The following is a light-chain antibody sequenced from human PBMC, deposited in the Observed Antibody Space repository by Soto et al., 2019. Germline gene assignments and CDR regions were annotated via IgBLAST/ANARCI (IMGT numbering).Light chain of an antibody. Sequence: EIVMTQSPATLSVYPVERATLSCRASQSVSSNLAWYQQKPGQAPRLLIYGASTRATGIPARFSGSGSGTEFTLTISSLQSEDFAVYYCQQYNNWPWTFGQGTKVDI. J-gene: IGKJ1*01. CDR1: QSVSSN. CDR3: QQYNNWPWT. CDR2: GAS. V-gene: IGKV3-15*01.